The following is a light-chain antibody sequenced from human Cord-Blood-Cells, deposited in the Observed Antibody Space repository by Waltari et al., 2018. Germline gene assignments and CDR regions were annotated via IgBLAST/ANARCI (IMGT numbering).Light chain of an antibody. J-gene: IGLJ3*02. CDR1: SSDVGGYNY. Sequence: QSALTQPRSVSGSPGQSVTISCTGTSSDVGGYNYVSWYQQHPGKAPKLMIYDVSKRPSGVHDRFSGSKSGNTASLTISGLQAEDEADYYCCSYAGSKVFGGGTKLTVL. V-gene: IGLV2-11*01. CDR2: DVS. CDR3: CSYAGSKV.